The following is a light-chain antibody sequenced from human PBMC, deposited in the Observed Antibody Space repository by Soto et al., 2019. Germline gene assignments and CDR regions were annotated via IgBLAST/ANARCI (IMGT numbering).Light chain of an antibody. CDR1: QSISDT. CDR3: QQNNNWPPWT. CDR2: GAS. J-gene: IGKJ1*01. V-gene: IGKV3-15*01. Sequence: EIVMTQSPATLSVSPGGRATLSCRASQSISDTLAWYQLKPGQAPRLLIYGASTRAPGFPARFSGSGSGTDFTLTISSLQSEDFAVYYCQQNNNWPPWTFGQGTRVEIK.